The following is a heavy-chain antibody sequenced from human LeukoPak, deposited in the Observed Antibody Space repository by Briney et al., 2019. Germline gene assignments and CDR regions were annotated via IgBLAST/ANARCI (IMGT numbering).Heavy chain of an antibody. CDR1: GGSISNYY. V-gene: IGHV4-59*08. J-gene: IGHJ5*02. CDR2: MYYRGST. D-gene: IGHD2/OR15-2a*01. Sequence: SETLSLTCTVSGGSISNYYWNWIRQPPGKGLEWIGFMYYRGSTIYNPSLKSRVTISLDTSKNQFSLKLSSVTAADTAIYYCTSGEISMHPWGQGTLVTVSS. CDR3: TSGEISMHP.